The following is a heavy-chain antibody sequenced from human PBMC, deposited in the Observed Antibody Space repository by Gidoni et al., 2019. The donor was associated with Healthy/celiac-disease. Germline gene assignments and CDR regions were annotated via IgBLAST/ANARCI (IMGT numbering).Heavy chain of an antibody. CDR3: ASLGCCSGGSCYGPYYYYGMDV. CDR1: GYSFTSFW. J-gene: IGHJ6*02. CDR2: IDPSDSYT. Sequence: EVQLVQSGAEVKKHGESRRISCQGSGYSFTSFWLRWVRQMPGKGLEWMGRIDPSDSYTNYSPSFQGHVTISADKSISTAYLQWSSLKASDTAMYYCASLGCCSGGSCYGPYYYYGMDVWGQGTTVTVSS. D-gene: IGHD2-15*01. V-gene: IGHV5-10-1*01.